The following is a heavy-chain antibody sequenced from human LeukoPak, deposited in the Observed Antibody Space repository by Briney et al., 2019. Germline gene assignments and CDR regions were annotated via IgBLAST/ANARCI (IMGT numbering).Heavy chain of an antibody. Sequence: GGSLRLSCAASGFTFSTYAMSWVRQAPGKGLEWVSVISGSGGNTYYADSVKGRFTISRDNSKNTLYLQMNSLRAEDTAVYYCAKRNYNCFDYWGQGTLVTVSS. CDR2: ISGSGGNT. CDR3: AKRNYNCFDY. CDR1: GFTFSTYA. J-gene: IGHJ4*02. D-gene: IGHD4-11*01. V-gene: IGHV3-23*01.